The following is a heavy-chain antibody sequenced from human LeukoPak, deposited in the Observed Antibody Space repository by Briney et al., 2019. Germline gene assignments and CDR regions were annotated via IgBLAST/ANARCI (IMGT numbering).Heavy chain of an antibody. CDR3: AKVGAAVAGDFDY. CDR2: ISGGGDIT. Sequence: GGSLRLSCAASGFTFSNYAMTWVRQAPGKGPEWVSTISGGGDITHYADPVKGRFTISRDNSKNTPHLQMNSLRAEDTAVYYCAKVGAAVAGDFDYWGQGTLVTVSS. CDR1: GFTFSNYA. V-gene: IGHV3-23*01. D-gene: IGHD6-19*01. J-gene: IGHJ4*02.